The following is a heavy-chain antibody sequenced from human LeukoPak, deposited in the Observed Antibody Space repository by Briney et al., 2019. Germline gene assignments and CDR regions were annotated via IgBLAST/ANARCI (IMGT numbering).Heavy chain of an antibody. CDR1: GFTFRDYW. V-gene: IGHV3-7*01. J-gene: IGHJ4*02. CDR2: IKADGSDK. D-gene: IGHD4-17*01. CDR3: ISDYARQGGY. Sequence: RTGGSLRLSCAVSGFTFRDYWMSWVRQAPGKGLEWVANIKADGSDKYYLDSVKGRFTISRDNAKNSLYLQMNSLRVEDTAVYYCISDYARQGGYWGQGTLVTVSS.